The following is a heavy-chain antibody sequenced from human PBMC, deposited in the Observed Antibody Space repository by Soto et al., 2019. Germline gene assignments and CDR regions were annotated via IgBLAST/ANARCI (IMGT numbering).Heavy chain of an antibody. CDR3: AKGPHTNVGWPYYFES. Sequence: GGSLRLSCVASGFSLANYPMNWVRQTPGKGLEWISYSSPRGDTIYYADSVEGRFSISRDNARNSLSLHMSSLRDEDSALYYCAKGPHTNVGWPYYFESWGQGVPVTVSS. CDR1: GFSLANYP. J-gene: IGHJ4*02. CDR2: SSPRGDTI. D-gene: IGHD6-19*01. V-gene: IGHV3-48*02.